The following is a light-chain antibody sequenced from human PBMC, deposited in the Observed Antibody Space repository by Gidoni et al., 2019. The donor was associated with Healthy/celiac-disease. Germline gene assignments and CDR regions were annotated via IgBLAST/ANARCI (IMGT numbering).Light chain of an antibody. V-gene: IGLV1-40*01. CDR2: GNS. Sequence: QSVLTQPPSVSGAPAPRVPNSCTGSRSNIGAGYDLHWYKQLPGTSPQLLIYGNSNRPPGVPDRFSGSKSGTSASLAITGLQAEDEADYYCQSYDSSLSVLYVFGTGTKVTVL. CDR1: RSNIGAGYD. CDR3: QSYDSSLSVLYV. J-gene: IGLJ1*01.